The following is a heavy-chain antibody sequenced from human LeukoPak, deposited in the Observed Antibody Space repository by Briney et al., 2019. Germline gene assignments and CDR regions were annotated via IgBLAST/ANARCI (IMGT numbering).Heavy chain of an antibody. D-gene: IGHD5-24*01. CDR2: ISSSSSTI. J-gene: IGHJ4*02. CDR1: GFTFSSYS. CDR3: TKGMATITY. V-gene: IGHV3-48*01. Sequence: PGGSLRLSCAASGFTFSSYSMNWVRQAPGKGLEWVSYISSSSSTIYYADSVKGRFTISRDNAKNSLYLQMNSLKTEDTAVYYCTKGMATITYWGQGTLVTVSS.